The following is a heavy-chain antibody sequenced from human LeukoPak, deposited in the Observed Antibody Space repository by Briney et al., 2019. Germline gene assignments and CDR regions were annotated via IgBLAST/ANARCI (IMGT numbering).Heavy chain of an antibody. D-gene: IGHD3-10*01. CDR2: TYTCGNK. V-gene: IGHV3-66*03. Sequence: GGSLRLSCAASGLIVSCNYMKWVRQAPGKGLEWVSLTYTCGNKYYADPVKGRFTISRDNSKNTLYLQMNSLRAEDTAVYYCARDLYYYGSELPYFFDYWGQGTLVTVSS. CDR3: ARDLYYYGSELPYFFDY. CDR1: GLIVSCNY. J-gene: IGHJ4*02.